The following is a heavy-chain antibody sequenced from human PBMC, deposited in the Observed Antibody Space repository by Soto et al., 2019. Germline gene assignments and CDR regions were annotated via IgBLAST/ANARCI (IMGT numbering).Heavy chain of an antibody. Sequence: PSETLSLTCTVSDDFISSYYWNWIRQPAGKGLEWIGRVSTNGATNYNPSLESRVTMSVDTSKNQFSLKLTSVTAADTAVYFCARADYEILTGSYAMDVWGKGTTLTASS. CDR3: ARADYEILTGSYAMDV. CDR2: VSTNGAT. D-gene: IGHD3-9*01. V-gene: IGHV4-4*07. J-gene: IGHJ6*04. CDR1: DDFISSYY.